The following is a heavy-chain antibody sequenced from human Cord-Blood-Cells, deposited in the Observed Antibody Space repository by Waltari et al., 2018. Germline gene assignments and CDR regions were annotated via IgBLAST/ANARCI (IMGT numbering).Heavy chain of an antibody. J-gene: IGHJ4*02. V-gene: IGHV4-34*01. CDR2: INNSGST. CDR3: ARASWPYYFDY. CDR1: GGSFSGYY. D-gene: IGHD5-12*01. Sequence: QVQLQQWGAGLLKPSETLSLTCAVYGGSFSGYYWSWIRQPPGKGLEWIGEINNSGSTNYNPYLKSRVTISVDTSKNQFSLKLSSVTAADTAVYYCARASWPYYFDYWGQGTLVTVSS.